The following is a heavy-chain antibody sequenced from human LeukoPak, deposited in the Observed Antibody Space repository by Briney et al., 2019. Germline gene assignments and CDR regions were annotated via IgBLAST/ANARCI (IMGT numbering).Heavy chain of an antibody. CDR1: GGSISSYY. CDR2: IYYSGST. Sequence: VKPSETLSLTCTVSGGSISSYYWSWIRQPPGKGLEWIGYIYYSGSTNYNPSLKSRVTISVDTSKNQFSLKLSSVTAADTAVYYCARSAKRITMVRGAPYYFDYWGQGTLVTVSS. CDR3: ARSAKRITMVRGAPYYFDY. J-gene: IGHJ4*02. V-gene: IGHV4-59*01. D-gene: IGHD3-10*01.